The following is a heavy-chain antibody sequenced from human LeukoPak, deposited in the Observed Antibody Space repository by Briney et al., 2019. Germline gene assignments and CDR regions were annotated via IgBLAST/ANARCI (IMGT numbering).Heavy chain of an antibody. CDR3: ARERKTRGFDY. CDR2: ISYDGTKK. CDR1: GFSFSGYG. D-gene: IGHD3-10*01. J-gene: IGHJ4*02. Sequence: GGSLRLSCAASGFSFSGYGMHWFRQAPGQGLEWVALISYDGTKKYYADSVKGRFTISSDNSKNTLYLQMNSLRAEDTAVYYCARERKTRGFDYWGQGTLVTVSS. V-gene: IGHV3-30*03.